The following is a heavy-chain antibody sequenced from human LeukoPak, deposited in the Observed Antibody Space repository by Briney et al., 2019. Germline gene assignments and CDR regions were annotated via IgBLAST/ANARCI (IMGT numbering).Heavy chain of an antibody. CDR2: IGHDATKI. D-gene: IGHD3-16*01. Sequence: AGSLRLSCAASGFTFSTYGMHWVRQAPGKGLEWVAFIGHDATKIYYADSVQGRFTISRDNSKNTLYLEMNSLSGEDTALYYCAKDHVTWGNRYFDHWGQGTLGTVS. V-gene: IGHV3-30*02. CDR1: GFTFSTYG. CDR3: AKDHVTWGNRYFDH. J-gene: IGHJ4*02.